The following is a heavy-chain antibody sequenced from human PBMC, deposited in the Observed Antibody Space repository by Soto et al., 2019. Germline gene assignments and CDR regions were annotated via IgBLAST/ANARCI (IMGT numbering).Heavy chain of an antibody. J-gene: IGHJ4*02. CDR1: GFTFTRYS. V-gene: IGHV3-21*01. CDR3: ARESEDLASNFDY. CDR2: ISSTTNYI. Sequence: GGSLRLSCAASGFTFTRYSMNWVRQAPGKGLEWVSSISSTTNYIYYADSMKGRFTVSRDNAKNSVYLEMNSLSAEDTALYYCARESEDLASNFDYWGQGTLVTVSS.